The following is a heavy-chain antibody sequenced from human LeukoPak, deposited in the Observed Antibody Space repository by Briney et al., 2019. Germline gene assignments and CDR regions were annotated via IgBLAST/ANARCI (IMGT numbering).Heavy chain of an antibody. CDR1: GFTFSKYA. D-gene: IGHD3-22*01. CDR3: AKSPTYYYDSSAYRHFDY. CDR2: INGGGGST. Sequence: PGGSLRLSCAASGFTFSKYAMTWVRQAPGKGREWVSAINGGGGSTFYADSGKGRFTISRDNSKNTLYLQMNSLRAEDTAVYYCAKSPTYYYDSSAYRHFDYWGQGTLVTVSS. V-gene: IGHV3-23*01. J-gene: IGHJ4*02.